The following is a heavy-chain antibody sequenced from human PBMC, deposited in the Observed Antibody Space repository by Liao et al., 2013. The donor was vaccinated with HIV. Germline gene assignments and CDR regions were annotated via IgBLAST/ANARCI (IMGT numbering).Heavy chain of an antibody. Sequence: QVQLQQWGAGLVKPSETLSLTCAVYGGSFSADYWSWIRQPPGKGLEWIGEIKQSGSTKYNPSLKSRVTISVDTSKNQFSLKLTSVTAADTAVYYCARRMRALIAAAGIDYWGQGTLVTVSS. CDR3: ARRMRALIAAAGIDY. D-gene: IGHD6-13*01. CDR1: GGSFSADY. CDR2: IKQSGST. J-gene: IGHJ4*02. V-gene: IGHV4-34*01.